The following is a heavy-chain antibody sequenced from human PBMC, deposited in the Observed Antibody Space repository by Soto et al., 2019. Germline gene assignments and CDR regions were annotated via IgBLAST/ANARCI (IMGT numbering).Heavy chain of an antibody. CDR1: GYTFTSYD. J-gene: IGHJ4*02. Sequence: QVQLVQSGAEVKMPGASVKVSCKASGYTFTSYDINWVRQATGQGLEWMGWMNPNSGNTGYAQKFQGRVTMTRNTSISTAYMELSSLRSEDTAVYYCASAYYYDSRAPGLWDDYWGQGTLVTVSS. CDR3: ASAYYYDSRAPGLWDDY. V-gene: IGHV1-8*01. CDR2: MNPNSGNT. D-gene: IGHD3-22*01.